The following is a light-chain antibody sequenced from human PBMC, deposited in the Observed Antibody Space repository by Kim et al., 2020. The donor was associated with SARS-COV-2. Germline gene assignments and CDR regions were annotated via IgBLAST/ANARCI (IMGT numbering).Light chain of an antibody. CDR1: RSVSSYY. CDR2: GAS. CDR3: QHYGTSPLT. J-gene: IGKJ4*01. V-gene: IGKV3-20*01. Sequence: PEERATVSCRTSRSVSSYYLAWYKQKPGQAPRLLIYGASSRATGIPDRFSGSGSETDFILTSSRLDPDDFAVYYCQHYGTSPLTFGGGTKVDIK.